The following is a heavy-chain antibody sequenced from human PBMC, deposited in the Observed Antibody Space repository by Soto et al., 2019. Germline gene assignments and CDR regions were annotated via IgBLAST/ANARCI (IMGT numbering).Heavy chain of an antibody. V-gene: IGHV3-7*01. CDR1: GFSCSSYW. CDR2: IEQDGSET. D-gene: IGHD3-22*01. J-gene: IGHJ4*02. Sequence: EVQLVESGGTLVQPGGSLRLSCAASGFSCSSYWMSWVRQAPGGGLECVDNIEQDGSETYYVDSVKGRFTVARDNAKNSLYLQMNSLRVEDTAVYYCARERHYYDRSGYQGYWGQGTLVTVSS. CDR3: ARERHYYDRSGYQGY.